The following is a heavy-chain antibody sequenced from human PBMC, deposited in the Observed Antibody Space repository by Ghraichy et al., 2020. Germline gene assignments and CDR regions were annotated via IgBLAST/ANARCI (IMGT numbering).Heavy chain of an antibody. J-gene: IGHJ3*02. V-gene: IGHV1-2*06. CDR1: GYTFTGYY. CDR2: INPNSGGT. D-gene: IGHD1-26*01. CDR3: ARAGSGSYLLGAFDI. Sequence: ASVEVSCKASGYTFTGYYMHWVRQAPGQGLEWMGRINPNSGGTNYAQKFQGRVTMTRDTSISTAYMELSRLRSDDTAVYYCARAGSGSYLLGAFDIWGQGTMVTVSS.